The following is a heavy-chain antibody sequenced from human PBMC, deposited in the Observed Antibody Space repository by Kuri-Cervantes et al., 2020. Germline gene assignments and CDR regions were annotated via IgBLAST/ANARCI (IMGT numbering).Heavy chain of an antibody. CDR1: GFTFNTYW. CDR2: IKQEGSEK. D-gene: IGHD5-12*01. Sequence: GESLKISCAASGFTFNTYWMSWVRQAPGKGLERVANIKQEGSEKYYVDSVKGRFTISRDNAKKSLYLQMNSLRAEDTAVFYCASEGRRGYSGYGNPDYYYAMDVWGQGTTVTVSS. V-gene: IGHV3-7*01. CDR3: ASEGRRGYSGYGNPDYYYAMDV. J-gene: IGHJ6*02.